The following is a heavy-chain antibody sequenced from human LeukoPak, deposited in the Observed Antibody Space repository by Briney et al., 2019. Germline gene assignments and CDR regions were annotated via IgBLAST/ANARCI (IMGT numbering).Heavy chain of an antibody. CDR2: INSDGSYT. D-gene: IGHD3-22*01. CDR1: GFTFSSYW. Sequence: PGGSLRLSCAASGFTFSSYWMHWVRQAPGKGLVWVSRINSDGSYTSYADSVKGRFTISRDNAKNTLFLQMNSLRAEDTAVYYCARGSDYYDSGGYYYVDYWGQGTLVTVSS. CDR3: ARGSDYYDSGGYYYVDY. J-gene: IGHJ4*02. V-gene: IGHV3-74*01.